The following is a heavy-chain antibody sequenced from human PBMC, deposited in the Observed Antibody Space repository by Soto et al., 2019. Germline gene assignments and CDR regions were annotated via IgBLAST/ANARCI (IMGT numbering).Heavy chain of an antibody. CDR3: ARDPDAYDSLTGYYGYIDY. J-gene: IGHJ4*02. Sequence: PGESLKISCAASGFTFSSYWMSWVRQAPGKGLEWVANIKQDGSEKYYVDSVKGRFTISRDNAKNSLYLQMNSLRAEDTAVYYCARDPDAYDSLTGYYGYIDYWGQGTLVTVSS. V-gene: IGHV3-7*01. CDR2: IKQDGSEK. CDR1: GFTFSSYW. D-gene: IGHD3-9*01.